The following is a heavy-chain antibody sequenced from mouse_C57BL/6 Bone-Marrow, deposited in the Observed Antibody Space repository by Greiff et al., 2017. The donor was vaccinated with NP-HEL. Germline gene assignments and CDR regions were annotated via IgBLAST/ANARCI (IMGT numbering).Heavy chain of an antibody. D-gene: IGHD2-14*01. CDR2: IRNKANGYTT. Sequence: EVKLEESGGGLVQPGGSLSLSCAASGFTFTDYYMSWVRQPPGKALEWLGFIRNKANGYTTEYSASVKGRFTISRDNSHSILYLQMNALRAEDSATYYCARYMGYSGYFDVWGTGTTVTVSS. V-gene: IGHV7-3*01. CDR3: ARYMGYSGYFDV. CDR1: GFTFTDYY. J-gene: IGHJ1*03.